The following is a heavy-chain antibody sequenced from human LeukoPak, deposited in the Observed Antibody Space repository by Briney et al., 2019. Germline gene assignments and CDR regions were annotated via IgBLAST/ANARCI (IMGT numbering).Heavy chain of an antibody. CDR1: GGSFSGYY. V-gene: IGHV4-34*01. D-gene: IGHD2-2*01. J-gene: IGHJ5*02. CDR2: INHSGST. CDR3: ARVDIVVVPAAIWFDP. Sequence: KPSETLSLTCAVYGGSFSGYYWSWIRQPPGKGLEWIGEINHSGSTNYNPSLKSRVTISVDTSKNQFSLKLSSVTAADTAVYYCARVDIVVVPAAIWFDPWGQGTLVTVSS.